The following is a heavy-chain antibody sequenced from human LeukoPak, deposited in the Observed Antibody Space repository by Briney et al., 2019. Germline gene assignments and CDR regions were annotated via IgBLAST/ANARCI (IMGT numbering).Heavy chain of an antibody. D-gene: IGHD5-12*01. CDR1: GLTFSDYY. CDR3: ARGVRGYSGYDLGY. J-gene: IGHJ4*02. Sequence: KSGGSLRPSCAASGLTFSDYYMSWIRQAPGKGLDCVSYISSSGSTIYYADSVKGRFTISRDNAKNSLYLQMNSLRAEDTAVYYCARGVRGYSGYDLGYWGQGTLVTVSS. CDR2: ISSSGSTI. V-gene: IGHV3-11*01.